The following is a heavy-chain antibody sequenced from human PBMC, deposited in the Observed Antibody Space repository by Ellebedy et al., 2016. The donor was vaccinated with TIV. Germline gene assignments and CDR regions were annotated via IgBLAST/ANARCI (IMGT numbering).Heavy chain of an antibody. Sequence: GGSLRLXXAASGFTFSSYAMSWVRQAPGKGLEWVSAISGSGGSTYYADSVKGRFTISRDNSKNTLYLQMNSLRAEDTAVYYCASWSLVDILGDPWGQGTLVTVSS. D-gene: IGHD3-9*01. J-gene: IGHJ5*02. CDR1: GFTFSSYA. CDR3: ASWSLVDILGDP. CDR2: ISGSGGST. V-gene: IGHV3-23*01.